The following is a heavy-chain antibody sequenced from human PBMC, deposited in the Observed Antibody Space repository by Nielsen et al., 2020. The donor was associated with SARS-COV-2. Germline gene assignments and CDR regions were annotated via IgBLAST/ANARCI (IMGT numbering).Heavy chain of an antibody. CDR2: IKQDGSEK. Sequence: GESLKISCAASGFTFSSYWMSWVRQAPGKGLEWVANIKQDGSEKYYVDSVKGRFTISRDNAKNSLYLQMNSLRAEDTAVYYCARRRGYYYDSSGKLDYWGQGTLVTVSS. CDR3: ARRRGYYYDSSGKLDY. CDR1: GFTFSSYW. V-gene: IGHV3-7*03. J-gene: IGHJ4*02. D-gene: IGHD3-22*01.